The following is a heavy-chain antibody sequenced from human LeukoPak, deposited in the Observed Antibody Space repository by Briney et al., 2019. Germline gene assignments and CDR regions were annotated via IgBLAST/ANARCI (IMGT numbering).Heavy chain of an antibody. CDR2: IYHSGSS. CDR1: GGSISSSNW. V-gene: IGHV4-4*02. J-gene: IGHJ4*02. D-gene: IGHD3-10*01. CDR3: ARVPFGSGNYYFDY. Sequence: PSETLSLTCAVSGGSISSSNWWSWVRQPPGKGLEWIGEIYHSGSSNYNPSLKSRVTISVDKSKNQFSLKLTSVTAADTAVYYCARVPFGSGNYYFDYRGQGTLVTVSS.